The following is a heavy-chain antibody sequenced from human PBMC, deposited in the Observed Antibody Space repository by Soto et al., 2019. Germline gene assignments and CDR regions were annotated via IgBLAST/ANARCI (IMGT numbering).Heavy chain of an antibody. D-gene: IGHD1-1*01. CDR3: AREPATAKPEGVDF. J-gene: IGHJ4*02. Sequence: GASVKVSCKASGYTFTSYYIHWVRQAPGQGLEWMGIINPSGDSTTYAQKFQGRVTMTRDTSITTAYMELSRLRSGDTAVYYCAREPATAKPEGVDFWGQGTLVTVSS. V-gene: IGHV1-46*01. CDR2: INPSGDST. CDR1: GYTFTSYY.